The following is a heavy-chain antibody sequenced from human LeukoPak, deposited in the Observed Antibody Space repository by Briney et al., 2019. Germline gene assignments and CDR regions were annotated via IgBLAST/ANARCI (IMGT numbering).Heavy chain of an antibody. CDR1: GYTFTSYA. Sequence: GASVKVSCKASGYTFTSYAMHWVRQAPGQRLEWMGWINAGNGNTKYSQKFQGRVTITRDTSASTAYMELSSLRSEDTAVYYCAREGKILTGYSRYFDLWGRGTLVTVSS. V-gene: IGHV1-3*01. CDR3: AREGKILTGYSRYFDL. D-gene: IGHD3-9*01. CDR2: INAGNGNT. J-gene: IGHJ2*01.